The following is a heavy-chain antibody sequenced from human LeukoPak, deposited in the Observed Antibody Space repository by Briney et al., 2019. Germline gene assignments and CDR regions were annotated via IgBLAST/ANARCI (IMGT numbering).Heavy chain of an antibody. CDR1: GFTFSSYG. V-gene: IGHV3-30*03. Sequence: GGSLRLSCAASGFTFSSYGMHWVRQAPGKGLEWVAVISYDGSNKYYADSVKGRFTISRDNSKNTLYLQMNSLRAEDTAVYYCASLYYYDSSGYYSDDYWGQGTLVTVSS. D-gene: IGHD3-22*01. J-gene: IGHJ4*02. CDR2: ISYDGSNK. CDR3: ASLYYYDSSGYYSDDY.